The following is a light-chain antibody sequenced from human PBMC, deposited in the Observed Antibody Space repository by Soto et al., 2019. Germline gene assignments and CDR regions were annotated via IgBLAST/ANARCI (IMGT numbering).Light chain of an antibody. J-gene: IGKJ1*01. CDR3: HQYYTTPRT. V-gene: IGKV4-1*01. CDR1: QTVLFSSNRKNY. Sequence: DIVMTQSPDSLAVSLGAMATINCKSSQTVLFSSNRKNYLAWYQQKAGQPPKLLIYWASTRESGVPDRFSGSGSGTDFTLTITSLQAEDVAVYYCHQYYTTPRTFGQGTKVEIK. CDR2: WAS.